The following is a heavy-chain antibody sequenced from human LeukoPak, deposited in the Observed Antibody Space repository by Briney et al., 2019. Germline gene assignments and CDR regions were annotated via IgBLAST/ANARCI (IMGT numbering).Heavy chain of an antibody. CDR1: GGSFSSYS. CDR2: INHSGST. J-gene: IGHJ4*02. Sequence: SETLSLTCAVYGGSFSSYSWSWIRQPPGKGLEWIGEINHSGSTNYIPSLKSRVTISVDTSKNQFSLKPSSVTAADTAVYYCARGPTYCTSASCCFNYWGQGTLVTVSS. CDR3: ARGPTYCTSASCCFNY. V-gene: IGHV4-34*01. D-gene: IGHD2-2*01.